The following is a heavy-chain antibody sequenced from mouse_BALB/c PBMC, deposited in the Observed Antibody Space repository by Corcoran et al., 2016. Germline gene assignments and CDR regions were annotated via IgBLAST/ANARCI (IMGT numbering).Heavy chain of an antibody. Sequence: QMQLQESGPGLVKPSQSLFLACSITGFPITSGYYWIWIRQSPGKSLEWMGYITHSGETFYNPSLQSPISITRETSKNQFFLQLNSVTTEDTAMYYCAGDRLGYWYFDVWGAGTTVTVSS. CDR3: AGDRLGYWYFDV. J-gene: IGHJ1*01. CDR1: GFPITSGYY. CDR2: ITHSGET. D-gene: IGHD4-1*01. V-gene: IGHV12-3*02.